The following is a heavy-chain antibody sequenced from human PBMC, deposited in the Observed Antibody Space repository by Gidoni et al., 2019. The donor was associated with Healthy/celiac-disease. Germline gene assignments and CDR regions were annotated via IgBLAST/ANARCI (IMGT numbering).Heavy chain of an antibody. CDR3: ARDAPMTYDAFDI. CDR1: GFPFSSYS. Sequence: EVQLVESGGGLVQPGGSLRRSCAASGFPFSSYSMNWVRQAPGKGLGWVSYISSSSSTIYYADSVKGRFTISRDNAKNSLYLQMNSLRAEDTAVYYCARDAPMTYDAFDIWGQGTMVTVSS. D-gene: IGHD2-21*02. J-gene: IGHJ3*02. CDR2: ISSSSSTI. V-gene: IGHV3-48*01.